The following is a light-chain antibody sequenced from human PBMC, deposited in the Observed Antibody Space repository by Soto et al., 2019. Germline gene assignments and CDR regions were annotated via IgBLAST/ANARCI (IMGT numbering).Light chain of an antibody. CDR3: QHYNSYSEA. CDR2: KAS. Sequence: DIQMTQSPSTLSGSVGDRVTITCRASQTISSWLAWYQQKPGKAPKLLIYKASTLKSGVPSRFSGSGSGTEFTLTISSLQPDDFATDYGQHYNSYSEAFGQGTKVELK. V-gene: IGKV1-5*03. CDR1: QTISSW. J-gene: IGKJ1*01.